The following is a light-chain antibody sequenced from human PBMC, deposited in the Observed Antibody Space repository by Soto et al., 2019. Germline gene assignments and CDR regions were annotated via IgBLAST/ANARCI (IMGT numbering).Light chain of an antibody. Sequence: IQMTQSPSTLSASVGDRFTRTCLASQSINAWLACYQQKPGKAPKILIYDAYSLQSGVPSSFRGSGSGTEFTLPISGLQPDDFATYYCQHYNIYSPWTFGQGTKVDIK. CDR1: QSINAW. CDR3: QHYNIYSPWT. CDR2: DAY. J-gene: IGKJ1*01. V-gene: IGKV1-5*01.